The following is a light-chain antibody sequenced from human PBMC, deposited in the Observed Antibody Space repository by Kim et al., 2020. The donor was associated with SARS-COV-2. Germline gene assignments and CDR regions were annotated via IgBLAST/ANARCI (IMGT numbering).Light chain of an antibody. CDR3: QQRSNWSWT. Sequence: EIVLTQSPATLSLSPGERATLSCTASQSVSSYLAWYQQKPGQAPRLLIYDASNRATGIPARFSGSGSGTDFTLTISRLEPEDFAVYYCQQRSNWSWTFGQGTKVDIK. CDR1: QSVSSY. V-gene: IGKV3-11*01. CDR2: DAS. J-gene: IGKJ1*01.